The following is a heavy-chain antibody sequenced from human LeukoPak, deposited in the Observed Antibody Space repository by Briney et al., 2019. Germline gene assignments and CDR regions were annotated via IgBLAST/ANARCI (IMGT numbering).Heavy chain of an antibody. CDR3: ARSHGRATYYYYYGMDV. D-gene: IGHD3-10*02. CDR2: IYYSGST. V-gene: IGHV4-59*01. J-gene: IGHJ6*02. Sequence: SETLSLTCTVSGGSISSYYWSWIRQPPGKGLEWIGYIYYSGSTNYNPSLKSRVTISVDTSKNQFSLKLSSVTAADTAVYYCARSHGRATYYYYYGMDVWGQGTTVTVSS. CDR1: GGSISSYY.